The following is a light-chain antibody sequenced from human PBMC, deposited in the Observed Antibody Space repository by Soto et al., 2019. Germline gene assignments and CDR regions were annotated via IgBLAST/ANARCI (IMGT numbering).Light chain of an antibody. J-gene: IGLJ1*01. V-gene: IGLV2-14*03. CDR1: SSDVGGYNY. CDR3: SSYTSSSLHV. Sequence: QSALTQPASVSGSPGQSITISCTGTSSDVGGYNYVSWYQQHPGKAPKLMIYDVSNRPSGVSYRFSGSKSGNTASLTISGLQAEDEADYYCSSYTSSSLHVFGTGTKVPVL. CDR2: DVS.